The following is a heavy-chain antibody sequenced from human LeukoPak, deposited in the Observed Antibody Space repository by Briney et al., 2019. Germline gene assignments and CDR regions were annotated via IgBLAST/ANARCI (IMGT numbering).Heavy chain of an antibody. D-gene: IGHD6-13*01. Sequence: PGGSLRLSCAASGFTFSSYWMSWVRQAPGKGLEWVANIKQDGSEKYYVDSVKGRFTISRDNAKDTLYLQMNSLRAEDTAVYYCTGHHQAYSRTYWGQGTLVTVSS. CDR2: IKQDGSEK. CDR1: GFTFSSYW. V-gene: IGHV3-7*01. CDR3: TGHHQAYSRTY. J-gene: IGHJ4*02.